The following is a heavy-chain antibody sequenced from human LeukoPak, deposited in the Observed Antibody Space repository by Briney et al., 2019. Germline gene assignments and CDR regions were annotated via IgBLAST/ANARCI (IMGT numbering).Heavy chain of an antibody. CDR1: GFTLSTSW. CDR3: ERDPEGDGGVTFDA. CDR2: INPDGSVT. V-gene: IGHV3-7*01. D-gene: IGHD3-16*01. Sequence: GGSLTLSCAASGFTLSTSWISCVRRAPGKGLEWVANINPDGSVTKYVDSVRRRFTISRQNAKHSLSLKMNSLRAEHTAVLYCERDPEGDGGVTFDAWGQGTLVTVSS. J-gene: IGHJ4*02.